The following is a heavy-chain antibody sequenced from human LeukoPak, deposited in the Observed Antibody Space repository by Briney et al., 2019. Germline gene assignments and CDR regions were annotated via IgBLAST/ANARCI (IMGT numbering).Heavy chain of an antibody. V-gene: IGHV5-51*01. CDR3: AGLTGSTGAY. CDR2: IYPGDSDT. CDR1: GYSFTSYW. Sequence: GESLKISCKGSGYSFTSYWLAWVRQMPGKGLEWMGIIYPGDSDTRYSPSFQGQVTISADNSISTAYLQWSSLKASDTAMYYRAGLTGSTGAYWGQGTLVTVSS. D-gene: IGHD7-27*01. J-gene: IGHJ4*02.